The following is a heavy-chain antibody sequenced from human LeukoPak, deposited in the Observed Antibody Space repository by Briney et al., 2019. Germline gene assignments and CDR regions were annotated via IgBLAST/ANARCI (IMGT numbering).Heavy chain of an antibody. V-gene: IGHV1-18*04. CDR2: ISAYNGNT. CDR3: ARDANPYYCGSGGYRAFDY. Sequence: ASVKVSCKASGYTFTSYGISWVRQAPGQGLEWMGWISAYNGNTNYAQKLQGRVTMTTDTSTSTAYMELRSLRSDDTAVYYCARDANPYYCGSGGYRAFDYCGQGTLVTVSS. D-gene: IGHD3-10*01. CDR1: GYTFTSYG. J-gene: IGHJ4*02.